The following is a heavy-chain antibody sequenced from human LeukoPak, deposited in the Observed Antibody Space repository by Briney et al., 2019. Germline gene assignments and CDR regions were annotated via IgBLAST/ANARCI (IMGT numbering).Heavy chain of an antibody. Sequence: PSETLSLTCAVYGGSFGGYHWGWIRQPPGKGLEWIGEINHSGSTNYNPSLKSRVTISVDTSKNQFSLKLSSVTAADTAVYYCARVDGDYVDSGRRKIDYWGQGTLVTVSS. V-gene: IGHV4-34*01. CDR2: INHSGST. CDR1: GGSFGGYH. CDR3: ARVDGDYVDSGRRKIDY. D-gene: IGHD4-17*01. J-gene: IGHJ4*02.